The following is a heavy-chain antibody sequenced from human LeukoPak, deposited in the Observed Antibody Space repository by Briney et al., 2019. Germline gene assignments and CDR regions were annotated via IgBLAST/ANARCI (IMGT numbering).Heavy chain of an antibody. CDR1: GYSISSSNW. CDR2: IHYSGSA. V-gene: IGHV4-28*01. J-gene: IGHJ4*02. Sequence: SETLSLTCGVSGYSISSSNWWGWIRQPPGKGLEWIGYIHYSGSAYYNPSLKSRVTMSVDTSKNQFSLKLNSVTAADTAVYYCARLPSGGYDLDYWGQGTLVTVSS. CDR3: ARLPSGGYDLDY. D-gene: IGHD5-12*01.